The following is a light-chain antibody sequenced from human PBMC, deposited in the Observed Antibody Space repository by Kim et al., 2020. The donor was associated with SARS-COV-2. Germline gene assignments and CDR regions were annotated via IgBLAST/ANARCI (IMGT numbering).Light chain of an antibody. CDR1: SSDVGSYNL. CDR2: EVT. J-gene: IGLJ3*02. Sequence: GQSITISCTGTSSDVGSYNLVSWYQQHPGKAPKLMIYEVTKRPSEVSNRFSGSKSGNSASLTISGLQPEDEADYYCCSYIGSSTWVFGGGTQLTVL. V-gene: IGLV2-23*02. CDR3: CSYIGSSTWV.